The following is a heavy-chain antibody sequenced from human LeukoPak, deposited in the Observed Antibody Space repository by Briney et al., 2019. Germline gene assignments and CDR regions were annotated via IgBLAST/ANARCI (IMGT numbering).Heavy chain of an antibody. Sequence: SVKVSCKACGGTFSSYAISWVRQAPGQGLEWMGGIIPIFGTANYAQKFQGRVTITADESTSTAYMELSSLRSEDTAVYYCARRTIFGVANQETFDYWGQGTLVTVSS. D-gene: IGHD3-3*01. V-gene: IGHV1-69*13. CDR2: IIPIFGTA. J-gene: IGHJ4*02. CDR1: GGTFSSYA. CDR3: ARRTIFGVANQETFDY.